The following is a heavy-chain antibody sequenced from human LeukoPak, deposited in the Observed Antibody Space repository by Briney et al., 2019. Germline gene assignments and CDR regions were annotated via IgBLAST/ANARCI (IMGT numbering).Heavy chain of an antibody. CDR3: ARGRTRKYYYDSSGYPSAFDI. CDR2: INHSGST. CDR1: GGSFSGYY. D-gene: IGHD3-22*01. V-gene: IGHV4-34*01. Sequence: PSETLSLXCAVYGGSFSGYYWSWIRQPPGKGLEWIGEINHSGSTNYNPSLKSRVTISVDTSKNQFSLKLSSVTAADTAVYYCARGRTRKYYYDSSGYPSAFDIWGQGTMVTVSS. J-gene: IGHJ3*02.